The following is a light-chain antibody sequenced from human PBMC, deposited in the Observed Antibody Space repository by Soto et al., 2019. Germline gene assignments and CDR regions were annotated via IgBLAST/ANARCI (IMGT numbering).Light chain of an antibody. J-gene: IGLJ1*01. CDR3: RSHTTYNTRV. CDR2: EVS. Sequence: QSVLTQPASVSGSPGQSIAISCTGTSSDVGGYNYVSWYQQHPDKAPKLIIHEVSNRPSGVSDRFSGSKSGNTASLSISGLQADDEADYYCRSHTTYNTRVFGSGTKVT. V-gene: IGLV2-14*01. CDR1: SSDVGGYNY.